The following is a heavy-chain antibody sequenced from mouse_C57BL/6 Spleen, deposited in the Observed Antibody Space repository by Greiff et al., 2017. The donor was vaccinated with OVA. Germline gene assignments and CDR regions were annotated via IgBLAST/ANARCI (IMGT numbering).Heavy chain of an antibody. Sequence: QVQLQQTGAELVRPGTSVKLSCKASGYTFTSYWMHWVKQRPGQGLEWIGVIDPSDSYTNYNQKFKGKATLTVDTSSSTAYMQLSSLTSEDSAVYYCAAYARYGGQGTTRTVSS. J-gene: IGHJ2*01. V-gene: IGHV1-59*01. CDR2: IDPSDSYT. CDR1: GYTFTSYW. D-gene: IGHD1-1*01. CDR3: AAYARY.